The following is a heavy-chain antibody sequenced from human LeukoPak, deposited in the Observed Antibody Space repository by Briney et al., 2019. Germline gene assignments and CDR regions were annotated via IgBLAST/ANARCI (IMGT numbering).Heavy chain of an antibody. D-gene: IGHD6-19*01. CDR3: ARERQYYFDY. CDR2: INPNSGGT. J-gene: IGHJ4*02. V-gene: IGHV1-2*04. CDR1: GGTFSSYA. Sequence: ASVKVSCTASGGTFSSYAISWVRQAPGQGLEWMGWINPNSGGTNYAQKFQGWVTMTRDTSINTAYMELSRLRSDDTAVYYCARERQYYFDYWGQGTLVTVSS.